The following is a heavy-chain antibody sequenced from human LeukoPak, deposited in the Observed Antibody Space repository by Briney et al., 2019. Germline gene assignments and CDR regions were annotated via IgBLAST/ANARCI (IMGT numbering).Heavy chain of an antibody. CDR3: VTKIMAAHARSYDS. D-gene: IGHD2-8*01. CDR2: IGPTGTNT. V-gene: IGHV3-23*01. CDR1: GFTFGDYA. Sequence: GASLRLSCAASGFTFGDYAMSWVRQAPAKGLEWVSGIGPTGTNTYYADSVKGRFTVSRDNSKNALYLQMNSLRTEDTAVYYCVTKIMAAHARSYDSWGQGTLVTVSS. J-gene: IGHJ4*02.